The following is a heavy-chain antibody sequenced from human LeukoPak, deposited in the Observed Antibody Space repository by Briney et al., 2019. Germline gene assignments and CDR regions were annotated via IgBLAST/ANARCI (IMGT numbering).Heavy chain of an antibody. Sequence: GGSLRLSCAASGFTVSSNYMSWVRQAPGKGLEWVSVIYSGGSTYYADSVKGRFTISRDNSKNTLYLQMNSLRAEDTAVYYCARDQPYYYDSSGYYWRGDAFDIWGQGTMVTVSS. D-gene: IGHD3-22*01. J-gene: IGHJ3*02. CDR1: GFTVSSNY. CDR3: ARDQPYYYDSSGYYWRGDAFDI. CDR2: IYSGGST. V-gene: IGHV3-66*01.